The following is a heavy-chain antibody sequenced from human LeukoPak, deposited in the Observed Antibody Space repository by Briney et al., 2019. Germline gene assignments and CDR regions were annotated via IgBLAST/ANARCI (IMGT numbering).Heavy chain of an antibody. CDR3: ARDFMEGATFETQGPVDQ. CDR2: IKQDGSEK. Sequence: GGSLRLSCAASGFTFSTYWMTWVRQAPGKGLEWVANIKQDGSEKYYVDSVKGRFTISRDNAKNSLFLQMNSLRAEDTAVYYCARDFMEGATFETQGPVDQWGQGTLVTVSS. V-gene: IGHV3-7*01. J-gene: IGHJ4*02. D-gene: IGHD1-26*01. CDR1: GFTFSTYW.